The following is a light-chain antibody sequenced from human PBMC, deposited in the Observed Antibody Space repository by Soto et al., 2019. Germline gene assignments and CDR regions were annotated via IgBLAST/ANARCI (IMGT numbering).Light chain of an antibody. CDR2: EVS. CDR3: SSYAGNSNLV. J-gene: IGLJ3*02. Sequence: QSALTQPPSASGSPGQSVTISCTGTSSDVGGYNFVSWYQQYPGKAPKLMISEVSKRPSGVPDRFSGSKSGNTASLTVSGLQAEDEADYYCSSYAGNSNLVFGGGTKVTVL. V-gene: IGLV2-8*01. CDR1: SSDVGGYNF.